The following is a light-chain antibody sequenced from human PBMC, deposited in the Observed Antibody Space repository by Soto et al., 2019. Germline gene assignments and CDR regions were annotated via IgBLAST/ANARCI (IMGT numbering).Light chain of an antibody. CDR3: QKYGSSPWT. Sequence: EILLTTSPATMSLSPGESAPLYCRASQSVYNNLAWYQQKPGQAHRLIIYAASSRATGITDRFSGSGSGTDFTLTVSRLEPEDFAVYYCQKYGSSPWTCGQGTTGDIK. V-gene: IGKV3-20*01. CDR2: AAS. CDR1: QSVYNN. J-gene: IGKJ1*01.